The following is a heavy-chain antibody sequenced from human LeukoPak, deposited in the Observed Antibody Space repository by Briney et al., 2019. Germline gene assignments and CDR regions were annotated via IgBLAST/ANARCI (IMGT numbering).Heavy chain of an antibody. CDR3: ARDVVKYSSRPRYYYYGMDV. V-gene: IGHV3-30-3*01. J-gene: IGHJ6*02. Sequence: GGSLRLSCAASGFTFSSYAMHWVRQAPGKGLEWVAVISYDGSNKYYADSVKGRFTISRDNSKNTLYLQMNSLRAEDTAVYYCARDVVKYSSRPRYYYYGMDVWGQGTTVTVSS. CDR1: GFTFSSYA. CDR2: ISYDGSNK. D-gene: IGHD6-13*01.